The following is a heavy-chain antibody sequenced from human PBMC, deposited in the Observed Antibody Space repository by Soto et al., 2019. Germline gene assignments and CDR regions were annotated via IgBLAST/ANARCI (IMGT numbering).Heavy chain of an antibody. Sequence: GESLKISCNGSGYSFTIYWIGWVRQMPGKGLEWMGIIYPGDPDTRYSPSFQGQVTISADKSISTAYLQWSSLKASDTAMYYCARRREYSSSSGYYYGMDVWGQGTTVTVSS. D-gene: IGHD6-6*01. V-gene: IGHV5-51*01. CDR3: ARRREYSSSSGYYYGMDV. CDR1: GYSFTIYW. J-gene: IGHJ6*02. CDR2: IYPGDPDT.